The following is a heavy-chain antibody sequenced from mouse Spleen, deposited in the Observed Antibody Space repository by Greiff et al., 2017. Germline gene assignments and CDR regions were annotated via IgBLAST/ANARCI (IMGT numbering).Heavy chain of an antibody. CDR3: ARLVITTVVAEYFDV. J-gene: IGHJ1*01. V-gene: IGHV5-9-3*01. Sequence: EVQVVESGGGLVKPGGSLKLSCAASGFTFSSYAMSWVRQTPEKRLEWVATISSGGSYTYYPDSVKGRFTISRDNAKNTLYLQMSSLRSEDTAMYYCARLVITTVVAEYFDVWGAGTTVTVSS. CDR2: ISSGGSYT. CDR1: GFTFSSYA. D-gene: IGHD1-1*01.